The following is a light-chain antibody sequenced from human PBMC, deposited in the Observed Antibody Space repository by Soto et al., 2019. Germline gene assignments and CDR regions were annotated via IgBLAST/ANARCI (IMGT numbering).Light chain of an antibody. Sequence: QSVLTQPPSASGTPGQRVTISCSGSSSNIRSNTVNWYQQLPGTAPKLLIYSNNQRPSGVPARFSGSKSGTSASLAISGLQSEDEADYYCAAWDGSLNGWVFGGGTQLTVL. CDR2: SNN. J-gene: IGLJ7*01. CDR1: SSNIRSNT. CDR3: AAWDGSLNGWV. V-gene: IGLV1-44*01.